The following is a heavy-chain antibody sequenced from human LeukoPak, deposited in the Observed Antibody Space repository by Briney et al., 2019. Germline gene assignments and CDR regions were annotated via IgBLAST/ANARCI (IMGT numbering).Heavy chain of an antibody. CDR2: IKQDGSEK. Sequence: GGSLRLSCEASGFPFSRYSMNWVRQAPGKGLEWVAYIKQDGSEKYYVDSVKGRFTISRDNAKNSLYLQMNSLRAEDTAVYYCARKRGTLYYFDYWGQGTLVTVSS. J-gene: IGHJ4*02. CDR3: ARKRGTLYYFDY. CDR1: GFPFSRYS. V-gene: IGHV3-7*01. D-gene: IGHD7-27*01.